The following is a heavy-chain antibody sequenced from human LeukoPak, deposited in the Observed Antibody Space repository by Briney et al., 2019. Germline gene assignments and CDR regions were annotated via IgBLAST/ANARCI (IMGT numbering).Heavy chain of an antibody. D-gene: IGHD6-6*01. J-gene: IGHJ4*02. CDR2: IIPIFGTA. Sequence: SVKVSCKASGGTFSSYAISWVRQAPGQGLEWMGGIIPIFGTANYAQKFQGRVTITADESTSTAYMELSSLRSEGTAVYYCARDGYSSSSFTPFDYWGQGTLVTVSS. CDR3: ARDGYSSSSFTPFDY. V-gene: IGHV1-69*13. CDR1: GGTFSSYA.